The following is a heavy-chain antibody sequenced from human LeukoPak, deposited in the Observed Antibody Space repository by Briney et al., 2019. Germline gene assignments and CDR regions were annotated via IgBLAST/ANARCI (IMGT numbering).Heavy chain of an antibody. V-gene: IGHV4-4*07. Sequence: SETLSLTCTVSGGSIISYYWSWIRQPAGKGLEWIGRIYSSGSTNYNPSLKSRVTMPVDTSKNQFSLNLSSVTAADTAVYYCARAPTREGGGALFDYWGQGTLVTVSS. CDR3: ARAPTREGGGALFDY. J-gene: IGHJ4*02. CDR1: GGSIISYY. D-gene: IGHD3-16*01. CDR2: IYSSGST.